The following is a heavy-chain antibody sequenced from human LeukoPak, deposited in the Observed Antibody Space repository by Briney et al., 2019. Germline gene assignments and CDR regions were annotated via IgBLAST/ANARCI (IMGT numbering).Heavy chain of an antibody. CDR1: GGSISSYY. CDR3: ARDHYYYDSGGPSWFDP. J-gene: IGHJ5*02. CDR2: IYTSGST. D-gene: IGHD3-22*01. V-gene: IGHV4-4*07. Sequence: PSETLSLTCTVSGGSISSYYWSWIRQPAGKGLEWIGRIYTSGSTNYNPSLKSRVTMSVDTSKNQFSLKLSSVTAADTAVYYCARDHYYYDSGGPSWFDPWGQGTLVTVSS.